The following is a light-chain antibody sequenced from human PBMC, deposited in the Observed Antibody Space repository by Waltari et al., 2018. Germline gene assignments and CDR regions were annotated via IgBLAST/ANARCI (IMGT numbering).Light chain of an antibody. Sequence: EIVMTQSPATLSVSPGERATLSCRASQSVSSNLAWYQQKPGQAPRLLISGASTRATAIPARFSGSGSGTEFTLTISGLQSEDFAVYYCQQYNTWPLTFGGGTKVEIK. CDR1: QSVSSN. CDR2: GAS. V-gene: IGKV3-15*01. J-gene: IGKJ4*01. CDR3: QQYNTWPLT.